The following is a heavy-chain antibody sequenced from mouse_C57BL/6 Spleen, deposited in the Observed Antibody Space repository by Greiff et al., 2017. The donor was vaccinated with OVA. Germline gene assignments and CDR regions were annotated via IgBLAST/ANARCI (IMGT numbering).Heavy chain of an antibody. CDR1: GYSFTSYY. J-gene: IGHJ4*01. Sequence: VKLVESGPELVKPGASVKISCKASGYSFTSYYIHWVKQRPGQGLEWIGWIYPGSGNTKYNEKFKGKATLTADTSSSTAYMQLSSLTSEDSAVYYCARADYYAMDYWGQGTSVTVSS. CDR2: IYPGSGNT. V-gene: IGHV1-66*01. CDR3: ARADYYAMDY.